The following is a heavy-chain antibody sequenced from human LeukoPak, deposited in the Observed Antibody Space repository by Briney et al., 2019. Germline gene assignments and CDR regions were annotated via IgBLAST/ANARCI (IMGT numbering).Heavy chain of an antibody. J-gene: IGHJ4*02. D-gene: IGHD3-22*01. CDR2: IRYDGSNK. CDR1: GFTFSSYG. Sequence: PGGSLRLSCAASGFTFSSYGMHWVRQAPGKGLEWVAFIRYDGSNKYYADSVKGRFTVSRDNSRNTLYLQLNNLRAEDTAVYHCAKSYGTNGYYQLPIDFWGQGTLVTASS. CDR3: AKSYGTNGYYQLPIDF. V-gene: IGHV3-30*02.